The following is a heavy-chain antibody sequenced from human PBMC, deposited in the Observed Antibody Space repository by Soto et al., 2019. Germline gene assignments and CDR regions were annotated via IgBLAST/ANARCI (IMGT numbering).Heavy chain of an antibody. CDR2: ISYDGSNK. D-gene: IGHD2-21*02. J-gene: IGHJ3*02. Sequence: QVQLVESGGGVVQPGRSLRLSCAASGFTFSSYAMHWVRQAPGKGLEWVAFISYDGSNKYYADSVKGRFTISRDNSKNQLYLQMDCLRTEDTAVYYCASYTLPYCVGDCSLAFDIWGLGTMVTGSS. CDR3: ASYTLPYCVGDCSLAFDI. CDR1: GFTFSSYA. V-gene: IGHV3-30-3*01.